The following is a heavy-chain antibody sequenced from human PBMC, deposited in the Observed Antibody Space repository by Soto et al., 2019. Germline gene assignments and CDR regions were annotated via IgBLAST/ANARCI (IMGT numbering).Heavy chain of an antibody. CDR2: IIPVFGMP. J-gene: IGHJ4*02. Sequence: QVQLVQSGAEVKKPGSSVKVSCKASGGTFSSYAISWGRQAPGQGLEWMGGIIPVFGMPNNARKFQDRVTITADKSTSTAYMELSSLRSEDTAVYYCARGYYDNSGYSVFDYWGQGTLVTVSS. CDR1: GGTFSSYA. V-gene: IGHV1-69*17. D-gene: IGHD3-22*01. CDR3: ARGYYDNSGYSVFDY.